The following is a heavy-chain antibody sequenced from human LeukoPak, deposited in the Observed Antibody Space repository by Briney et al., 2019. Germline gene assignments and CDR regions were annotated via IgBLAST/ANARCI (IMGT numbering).Heavy chain of an antibody. CDR1: GLTFSTYT. CDR2: ISSSSSHI. CDR3: ARDYTYNVY. J-gene: IGHJ4*02. Sequence: NPGGSLRLSCAASGLTFSTYTMNWVRQGPGKGLEWVSSISSSSSHIYYADSVKGRFTISRDNAKNSLYLQMNSLRVEDTAVYYCARDYTYNVYWGQGVLVTVSS. V-gene: IGHV3-21*01. D-gene: IGHD1-14*01.